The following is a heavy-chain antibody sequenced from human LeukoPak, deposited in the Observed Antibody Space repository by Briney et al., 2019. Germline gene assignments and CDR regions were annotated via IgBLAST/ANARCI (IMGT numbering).Heavy chain of an antibody. CDR2: FSSNGGST. D-gene: IGHD6-13*01. CDR1: GFTFSSYA. Sequence: GGSLRLSCSASGFTFSSYAMHWVRQAPGKGLEYVSAFSSNGGSTYYADSVKGRFTISRDNSKNTLYLQMSSLRAEDTAVYYCVKDSPPVQQLGLFDYWGQGTLVTVSS. V-gene: IGHV3-64D*06. CDR3: VKDSPPVQQLGLFDY. J-gene: IGHJ4*02.